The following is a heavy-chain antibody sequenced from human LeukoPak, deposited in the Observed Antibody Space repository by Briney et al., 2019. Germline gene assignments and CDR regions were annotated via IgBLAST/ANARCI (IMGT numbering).Heavy chain of an antibody. CDR2: TYSSGTT. Sequence: GGSLRLSCAASGFTVSSYFVSWVRQAPGKGLEWVSLTYSSGTTDYADSVKGRFTVSRDNSKNTVYLQMNSLRAEDTAVYYCAREGWLQFSNPFDHWGQGTLVTVSS. D-gene: IGHD5-24*01. CDR3: AREGWLQFSNPFDH. J-gene: IGHJ4*02. V-gene: IGHV3-53*01. CDR1: GFTVSSYF.